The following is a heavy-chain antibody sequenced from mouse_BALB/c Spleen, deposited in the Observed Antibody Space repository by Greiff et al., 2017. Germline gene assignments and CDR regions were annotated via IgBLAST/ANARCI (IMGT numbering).Heavy chain of an antibody. CDR2: IDPYYGGT. Sequence: EVQLQQSGPELEKPGASVKISCKASGYSFTGYNMNWVKQSNGKSLEWIGNIDPYYGGTSYNQKFKGKATMTVDKSSSTAYMELARLTSEDSAIYYCARLYGSSYGLFAYWGQGTLVTVSA. CDR3: ARLYGSSYGLFAY. D-gene: IGHD1-1*01. J-gene: IGHJ3*01. CDR1: GYSFTGYN. V-gene: IGHV1S135*01.